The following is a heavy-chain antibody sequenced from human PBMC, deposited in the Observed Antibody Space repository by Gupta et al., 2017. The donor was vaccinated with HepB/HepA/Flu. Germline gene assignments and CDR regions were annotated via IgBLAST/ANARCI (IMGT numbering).Heavy chain of an antibody. D-gene: IGHD1-26*01. CDR3: AKDPIALVGATGFDY. CDR2: ISYDGSNK. J-gene: IGHJ4*02. V-gene: IGHV3-30*18. CDR1: GFTFSRYA. Sequence: VKLVDLGGGLGEPGGSLRLSCAASGFTFSRYALHWVRQAPGKGLEWVAVISYDGSNKYYADSVKGRFTISRDNSKNTLYLQMNSLRAEDTAVYYCAKDPIALVGATGFDYWGQGTLVTVSS.